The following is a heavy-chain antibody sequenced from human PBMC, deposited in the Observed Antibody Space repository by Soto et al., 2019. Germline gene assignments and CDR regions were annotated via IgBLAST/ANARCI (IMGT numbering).Heavy chain of an antibody. CDR3: AGPRKEQQLVTYYYGMDV. CDR1: GYSFTSYW. J-gene: IGHJ6*02. V-gene: IGHV5-51*01. Sequence: GESLKISCKGSGYSFTSYWIGWVRQMPGKGLEWMGIIYPGDSDTRYSPSFQGQVTISADKSISTAYLQWSSLKASDTAMYYCAGPRKEQQLVTYYYGMDVWGQGTTVTVSS. D-gene: IGHD6-13*01. CDR2: IYPGDSDT.